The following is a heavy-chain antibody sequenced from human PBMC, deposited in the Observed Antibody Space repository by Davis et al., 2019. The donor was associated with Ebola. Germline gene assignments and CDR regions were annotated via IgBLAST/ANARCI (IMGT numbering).Heavy chain of an antibody. CDR2: IRSKANSYAT. J-gene: IGHJ3*02. V-gene: IGHV3-73*01. D-gene: IGHD3-16*01. Sequence: PGGSLRLSCAASGFTFSGSAMHWVRQASGKGLEWVGRIRSKANSYATAYAASVKGRFTISRDDSKNTAYLQMNSLKTEDTAVYYCTRPSAIGGFDIWGQGTMVTVSS. CDR1: GFTFSGSA. CDR3: TRPSAIGGFDI.